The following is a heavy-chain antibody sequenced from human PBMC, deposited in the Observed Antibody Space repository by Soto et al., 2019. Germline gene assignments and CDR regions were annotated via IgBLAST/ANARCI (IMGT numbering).Heavy chain of an antibody. D-gene: IGHD2-2*01. CDR1: GYTFTDYG. V-gene: IGHV1-18*01. CDR3: ARGPESRSTAYFDY. CDR2: ISAYTGNT. Sequence: GGEVKKPGASVKVSCKASGYTFTDYGITWVRQAPGQGLEWMGWISAYTGNTNYAQKVQGRVTMSTDTSTSTAYLELRSLRSDDTAVYYCARGPESRSTAYFDYWGQGTLVTVSS. J-gene: IGHJ4*02.